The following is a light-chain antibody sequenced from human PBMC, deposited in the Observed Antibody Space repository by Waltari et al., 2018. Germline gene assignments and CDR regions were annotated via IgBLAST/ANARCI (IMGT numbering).Light chain of an antibody. V-gene: IGLV3-25*03. Sequence: SYELTQPPSVSVSPGQTATITCSGDALANQYAYWYQQKPGQAPVLVIYKDTERPSESPERFSGSSSGTTVTLTISGVQAEDEADYYCQSADRNCTYVFGTGTEVTVL. CDR1: ALANQY. CDR2: KDT. J-gene: IGLJ1*01. CDR3: QSADRNCTYV.